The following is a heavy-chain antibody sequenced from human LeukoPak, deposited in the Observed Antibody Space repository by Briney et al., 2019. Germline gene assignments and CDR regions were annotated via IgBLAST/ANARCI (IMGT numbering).Heavy chain of an antibody. V-gene: IGHV3-43D*03. CDR2: ISWDGGST. Sequence: GGSLRLSCAASGFTFDDYAMHWVRQAPGKGLEWVSLISWDGGSTYYADSVKGRFTISRDNSKNSLYLQMNSLRAEDTALYYCAKDWGKYYYDSSGYAFDIWGQGTMVTVSS. D-gene: IGHD3-22*01. J-gene: IGHJ3*02. CDR3: AKDWGKYYYDSSGYAFDI. CDR1: GFTFDDYA.